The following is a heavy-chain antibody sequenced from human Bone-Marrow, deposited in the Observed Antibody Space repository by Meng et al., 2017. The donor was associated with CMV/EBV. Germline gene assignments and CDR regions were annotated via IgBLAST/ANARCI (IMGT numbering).Heavy chain of an antibody. V-gene: IGHV4-34*01. J-gene: IGHJ6*02. Sequence: SETLSLTCAVYGGSFSGYYWSWIRQPPGKGLEWIGEINHSGSTNYNPSLKSRVTISVDTSKNQFSLKLSSVTAADTAVYYCARNSLLPAAITYYYYGMDVCGQGTTVTVSS. CDR3: ARNSLLPAAITYYYYGMDV. D-gene: IGHD2-2*01. CDR2: INHSGST. CDR1: GGSFSGYY.